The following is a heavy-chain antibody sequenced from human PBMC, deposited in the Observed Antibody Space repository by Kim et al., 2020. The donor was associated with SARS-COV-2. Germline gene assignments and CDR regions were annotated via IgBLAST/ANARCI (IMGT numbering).Heavy chain of an antibody. V-gene: IGHV3-53*01. CDR3: ARYGHSSSWYVDYYYYYGMDV. J-gene: IGHJ6*02. CDR1: GFTVSSNY. CDR2: IYSGGST. Sequence: GGSLRLSCAASGFTVSSNYMSWVRQAPGKGLEWVSVIYSGGSTYYADSVKGRFTISRDNSKNTLYLQMNSLRAEDTAVYYCARYGHSSSWYVDYYYYYGMDVWGQGTTVTVSS. D-gene: IGHD6-13*01.